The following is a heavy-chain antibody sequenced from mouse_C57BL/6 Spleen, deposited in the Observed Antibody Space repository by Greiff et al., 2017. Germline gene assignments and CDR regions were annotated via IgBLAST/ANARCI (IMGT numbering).Heavy chain of an antibody. J-gene: IGHJ2*01. CDR2: IWTGGGT. D-gene: IGHD2-1*01. Sequence: QVQLKESGPGLVAPSQCLSITCNVSGFSFTSYAISWVRQPPGKGLEWLGVIWTGGGTNYNSALKARLSISKDNSKSQVVLKMTSLQTDDSARYYCARILYYGNRYYFDYWGQGTTLTVSS. V-gene: IGHV2-9-1*01. CDR3: ARILYYGNRYYFDY. CDR1: GFSFTSYA.